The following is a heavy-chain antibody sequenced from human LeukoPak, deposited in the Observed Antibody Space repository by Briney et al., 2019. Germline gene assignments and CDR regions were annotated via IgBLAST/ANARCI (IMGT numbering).Heavy chain of an antibody. CDR1: GGSFSGYY. V-gene: IGHV4-34*01. D-gene: IGHD1-26*01. J-gene: IGHJ4*02. CDR3: ASKLSRGSYYFDY. Sequence: PSETLSLTCAVYGGSFSGYYWSWIRQPPGKGLEWMGEINHSGSTNYNPSLKSRVTISVDTSKNQFSLKLSSVTAADTAVYYCASKLSRGSYYFDYWGQGTLVTVSS. CDR2: INHSGST.